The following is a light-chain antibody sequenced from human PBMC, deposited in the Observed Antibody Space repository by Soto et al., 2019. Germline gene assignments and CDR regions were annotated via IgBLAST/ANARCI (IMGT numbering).Light chain of an antibody. CDR3: QQYGSSGT. CDR1: QNISRS. CDR2: GTS. J-gene: IGKJ1*01. Sequence: EIVMTQSPVTLSVSPGERATLSCRASQNISRSLAWYQQKPGQGPSLLIYGTSTRAGGVPARFSGSGSGTDFTLTISSLEPEDFAVYYCQQYGSSGTFGQGTKVDIK. V-gene: IGKV3-15*01.